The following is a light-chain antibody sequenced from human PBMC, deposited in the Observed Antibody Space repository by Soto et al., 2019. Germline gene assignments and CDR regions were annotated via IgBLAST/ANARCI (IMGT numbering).Light chain of an antibody. CDR2: DAS. V-gene: IGKV1-33*01. CDR3: QQYHTLVP. J-gene: IGKJ4*01. CDR1: RDIRKY. Sequence: DIQMTQSPSSLSASVGDRVTITCQASRDIRKYLNWYQQKPGKAPKLLIYDASNLETGVTSRFSGSGSGTDFTFTISSLQSEDIATYYCQQYHTLVPFGGGTKVEIK.